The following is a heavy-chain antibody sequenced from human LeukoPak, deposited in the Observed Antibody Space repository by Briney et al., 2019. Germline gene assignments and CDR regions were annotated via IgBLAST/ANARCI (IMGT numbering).Heavy chain of an antibody. D-gene: IGHD3-22*01. CDR1: GFIFSSYE. V-gene: IGHV3-48*03. CDR3: ASGGMVNRYYDSSGSDY. Sequence: PGGSLRLSCAASGFIFSSYEMNWVRQAPGKGLEWVSYISSSGSTIYYADSVKGRFTISRDNAKNSLYPQMNSLRAEDTAVYYCASGGMVNRYYDSSGSDYWGQGTLVTVSS. CDR2: ISSSGSTI. J-gene: IGHJ4*02.